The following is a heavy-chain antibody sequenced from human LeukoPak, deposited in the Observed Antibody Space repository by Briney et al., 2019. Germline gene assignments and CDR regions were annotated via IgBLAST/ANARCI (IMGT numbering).Heavy chain of an antibody. J-gene: IGHJ6*02. CDR3: ARNRRRVAAAGSGGMDV. CDR2: INWNGGST. V-gene: IGHV3-20*04. D-gene: IGHD6-13*01. CDR1: GFTFDDYG. Sequence: PGGSLRLSCAASGFTFDDYGMSWVRQAPGKGLEWVSGINWNGGSTGYADSVKGRFTISRDNAKNSLYLQMNSLRAEDTALYYCARNRRRVAAAGSGGMDVWGQGTTVTVSS.